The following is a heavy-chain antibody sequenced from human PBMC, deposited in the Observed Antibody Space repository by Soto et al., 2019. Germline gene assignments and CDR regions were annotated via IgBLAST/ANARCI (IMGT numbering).Heavy chain of an antibody. CDR1: GGTFSRHA. Sequence: QVQLVQSGAEVRKPGSSVKVSCKASGGTFSRHAISWVRQAPGQGLEWMGGIIPMFGTANHAQKFQGRVTIIADESTSTAYMALCRLRSEERAIYYCARGWGYDSSDYYYAYWGQGTVVIVSS. CDR3: ARGWGYDSSDYYYAY. CDR2: IIPMFGTA. D-gene: IGHD3-22*01. J-gene: IGHJ4*02. V-gene: IGHV1-69*01.